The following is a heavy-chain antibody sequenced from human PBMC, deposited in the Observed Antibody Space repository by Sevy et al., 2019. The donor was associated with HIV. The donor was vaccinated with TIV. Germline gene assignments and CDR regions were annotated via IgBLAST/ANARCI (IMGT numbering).Heavy chain of an antibody. Sequence: GGSLRLSCAASGFTFKYHGMHWVRQAPGKGLEWLSLISIDGSSKYYADSVKGRFTISRDNAKYTVSVQMNSLRPEDTATYYCAKDGGHIDIDYWGQGILVTVSS. J-gene: IGHJ4*02. V-gene: IGHV3-30*18. CDR1: GFTFKYHG. CDR2: ISIDGSSK. CDR3: AKDGGHIDIDY. D-gene: IGHD2-15*01.